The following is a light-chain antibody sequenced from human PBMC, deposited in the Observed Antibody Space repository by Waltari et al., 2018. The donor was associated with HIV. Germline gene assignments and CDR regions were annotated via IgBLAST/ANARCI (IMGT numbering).Light chain of an antibody. CDR3: SSYAGSNNLL. V-gene: IGLV2-8*01. CDR2: DVN. Sequence: QSALTQPPSASGSPGQSVTISCTGSSSDVGGYNYVSWYQQHPGKAPKLMIYDVNKRTSGAPDRFSGSKSGNTASLTVSGLQAEDEADYYCSSYAGSNNLLFGGGTKLTVL. J-gene: IGLJ2*01. CDR1: SSDVGGYNY.